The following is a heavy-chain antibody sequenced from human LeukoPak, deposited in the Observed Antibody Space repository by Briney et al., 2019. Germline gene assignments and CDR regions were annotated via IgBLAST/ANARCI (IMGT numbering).Heavy chain of an antibody. D-gene: IGHD3-10*01. CDR3: ARSMVRGGWFDP. CDR1: GGTFGSYT. CDR2: IIPIFGTA. V-gene: IGHV1-69*05. Sequence: SVKVSCKASGGTFGSYTISWVRQAPGQGLEWMGRIIPIFGTANYAQKFQGRVTITTDESTSTAYMELSSLRSEDTAVYYCARSMVRGGWFDPWGQGTLVTVSS. J-gene: IGHJ5*02.